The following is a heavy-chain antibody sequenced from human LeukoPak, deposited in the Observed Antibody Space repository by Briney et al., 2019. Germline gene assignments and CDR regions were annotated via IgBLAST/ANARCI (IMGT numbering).Heavy chain of an antibody. V-gene: IGHV1-46*01. CDR3: ARQYGGWYDY. Sequence: ASVKVSCKAFGYTFTSNYMHWVRQAPGQGPEWMGVISPSGGSTTYAQKFQGRVTLTRDMSTSTAYMELSSLRSEDMAVYYCARQYGGWYDYWGQGTLVTVSS. J-gene: IGHJ4*02. CDR2: ISPSGGST. D-gene: IGHD6-19*01. CDR1: GYTFTSNY.